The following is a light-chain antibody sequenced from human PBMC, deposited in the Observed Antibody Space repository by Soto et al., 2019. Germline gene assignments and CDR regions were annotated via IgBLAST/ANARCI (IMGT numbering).Light chain of an antibody. Sequence: DFPMTQSPSSLSASVGDRVTITCQASQDISNYLNWYQQKPGKAPKLLIYDASNLETGFPLRFRGSGSGTDFTCTISSLQPDYIAPYYCQRYDNLPYTVGQANKLEIK. CDR2: DAS. CDR1: QDISNY. CDR3: QRYDNLPYT. J-gene: IGKJ2*01. V-gene: IGKV1-33*01.